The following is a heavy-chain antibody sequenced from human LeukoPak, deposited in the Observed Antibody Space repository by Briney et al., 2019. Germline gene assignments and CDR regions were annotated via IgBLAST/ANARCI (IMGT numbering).Heavy chain of an antibody. D-gene: IGHD3-22*01. CDR2: INSDGSST. J-gene: IGHJ4*02. Sequence: GGSLRLSCAASGFTFSSYWMHWVRQAPGKGLVWVSRINSDGSSTIYADSVKGRFTISRDNAKNTLYLQMNSLRAEDTAVYYCARELGVVITTGFDYGGQGTLVTVSS. V-gene: IGHV3-74*01. CDR1: GFTFSSYW. CDR3: ARELGVVITTGFDY.